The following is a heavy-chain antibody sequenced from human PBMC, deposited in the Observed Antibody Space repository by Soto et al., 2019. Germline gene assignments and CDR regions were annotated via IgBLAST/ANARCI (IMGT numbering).Heavy chain of an antibody. CDR3: ARVVLYYYDISGYRSYFDY. Sequence: QVQLVQSGAEVKKPGSSVKVSCKASGGTFSSYAISWVRQAPGQGLEWMGGIIPIFGTANYAQKFQGRVTITADASTSTAYMELSSLRYEDTAVYYCARVVLYYYDISGYRSYFDYWGQGTLVTVSS. CDR1: GGTFSSYA. D-gene: IGHD3-22*01. V-gene: IGHV1-69*01. J-gene: IGHJ4*02. CDR2: IIPIFGTA.